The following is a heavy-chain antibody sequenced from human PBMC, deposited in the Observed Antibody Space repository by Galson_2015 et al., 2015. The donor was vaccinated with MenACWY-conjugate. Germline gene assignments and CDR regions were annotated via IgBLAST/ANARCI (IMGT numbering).Heavy chain of an antibody. CDR3: ARGLIGYSCGPLDF. J-gene: IGHJ4*02. V-gene: IGHV3-30*01. Sequence: SLRLSCAASGFTFSSYTMHWVRQTPGKGLEWVALMSYDGSNQYYADSLKGRLTLSRDNSKSTLYLQMDSLRAEDTAVYYCARGLIGYSCGPLDFWGQGALVTVSS. CDR1: GFTFSSYT. CDR2: MSYDGSNQ. D-gene: IGHD6-19*01.